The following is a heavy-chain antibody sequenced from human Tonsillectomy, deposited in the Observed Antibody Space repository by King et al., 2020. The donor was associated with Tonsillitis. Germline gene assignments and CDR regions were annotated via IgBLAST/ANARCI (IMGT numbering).Heavy chain of an antibody. CDR3: AKESPYYYDSSGLLGHEFNWFDP. Sequence: VQLVESGGGLLQPGGSLRLSCAASGFTFSSYAMSWVRQAPGKGLEWVSAISGSGGSTYYADSVKGRFTNSRDTSKNTLYRPMNSLRAEDTAVYYCAKESPYYYDSSGLLGHEFNWFDPWGQGTLVTVSS. J-gene: IGHJ5*02. D-gene: IGHD3-22*01. V-gene: IGHV3-23*04. CDR2: ISGSGGST. CDR1: GFTFSSYA.